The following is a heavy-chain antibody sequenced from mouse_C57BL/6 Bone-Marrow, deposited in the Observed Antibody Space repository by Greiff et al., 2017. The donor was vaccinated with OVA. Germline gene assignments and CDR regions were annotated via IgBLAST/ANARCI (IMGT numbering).Heavy chain of an antibody. D-gene: IGHD2-2*01. V-gene: IGHV1-39*01. J-gene: IGHJ4*01. Sequence: VQLQQSGPELVKPGASVKISCKASGYSFTDYNMNWVKQSNGKSLEWIGVINPNYGTTSYNQKFKGKATLTADKSSSTAYMQLSSLTSEDSAVYFCRGYAHAMDYWGQGTSVTVSS. CDR3: RGYAHAMDY. CDR2: INPNYGTT. CDR1: GYSFTDYN.